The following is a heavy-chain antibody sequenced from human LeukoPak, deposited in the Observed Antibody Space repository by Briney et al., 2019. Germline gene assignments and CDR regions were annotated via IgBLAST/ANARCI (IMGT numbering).Heavy chain of an antibody. CDR1: GFTFSSYS. CDR3: ARDRGYCGGDCYPEHNAFDI. D-gene: IGHD2-21*01. J-gene: IGHJ3*02. CDR2: ISSSSSYI. V-gene: IGHV3-21*01. Sequence: GGSLRLSCAASGFTFSSYSMNWVRQAQGKGLEWVSSISSSSSYIYYADSVKGRFTISRHNAKNSLYLQMNSLRAEDTAVYYCARDRGYCGGDCYPEHNAFDIWGQGTMVTVSS.